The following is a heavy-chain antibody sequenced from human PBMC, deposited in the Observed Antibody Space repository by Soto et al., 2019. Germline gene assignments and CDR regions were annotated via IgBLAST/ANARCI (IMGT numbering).Heavy chain of an antibody. V-gene: IGHV3-23*01. Sequence: PGGSMRLSCVASGFTFNKHALAWVRQAPGKGLEWVSAISGSGSSTYDSDSVKGRFSISRDTSQSTLYLQMNSLRADDTAMYYCARWSYLDYWGQGTRVTVSS. CDR2: ISGSGSST. CDR1: GFTFNKHA. CDR3: ARWSYLDY. J-gene: IGHJ4*02. D-gene: IGHD3-3*01.